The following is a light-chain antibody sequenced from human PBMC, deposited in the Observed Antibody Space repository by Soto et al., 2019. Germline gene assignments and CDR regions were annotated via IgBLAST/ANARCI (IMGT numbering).Light chain of an antibody. CDR1: QSVGSN. V-gene: IGKV3-15*01. J-gene: IGKJ1*01. CDR2: GAY. Sequence: EILMTQSPATLSVSPGEGATLSCRASQSVGSNLAWYQQKPGQAPRLLIYGAYTRATGIQARFSGSGSGTDFILTIRSLQSEDSAVYYCKQYNNWPRTFGQGTKVDIK. CDR3: KQYNNWPRT.